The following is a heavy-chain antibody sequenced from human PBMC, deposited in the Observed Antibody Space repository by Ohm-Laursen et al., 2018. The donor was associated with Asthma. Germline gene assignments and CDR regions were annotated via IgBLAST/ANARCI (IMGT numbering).Heavy chain of an antibody. CDR1: GFTFRSYA. CDR2: ISYDGSNK. J-gene: IGHJ4*02. D-gene: IGHD6-13*01. Sequence: SLRLSCTASGFTFRSYAMHWVRQAPGKGLEWVAVISYDGSNKYYADSVKGRFTISRDNSKNTLYLQMNSLRAEDTAVYYCARALGIAAAGMPPDYWGQGTLVTVSS. V-gene: IGHV3-30-3*01. CDR3: ARALGIAAAGMPPDY.